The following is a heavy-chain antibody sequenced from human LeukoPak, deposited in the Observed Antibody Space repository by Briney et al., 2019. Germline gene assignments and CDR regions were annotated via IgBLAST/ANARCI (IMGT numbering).Heavy chain of an antibody. CDR3: YKDGGLRDFDY. Sequence: PGGSLRLSCTASGFTFGDYAMSWFRQAPGKGLEWVGFIRSKAYGGTTEYAASVKGRFTISRDDSKSIAYLQMNSLKTEDTAVYLCYKDGGLRDFDYWGQGTLVTVSS. CDR1: GFTFGDYA. V-gene: IGHV3-49*03. J-gene: IGHJ4*02. D-gene: IGHD3-16*01. CDR2: IRSKAYGGTT.